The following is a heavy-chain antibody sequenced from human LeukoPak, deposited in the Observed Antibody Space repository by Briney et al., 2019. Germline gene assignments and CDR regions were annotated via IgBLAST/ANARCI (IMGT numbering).Heavy chain of an antibody. V-gene: IGHV3-13*04. CDR1: GFTFSSYD. Sequence: GGSLRLSCAASGFTFSSYDMHWVRQATGKGLEWVSAIGTAGDTYYPGSMKGRFTISRENAKNSLYLQMNSLRAGDTAVYYCAREVYCGGDCYAGRAYDIWGQGTMVTVSS. J-gene: IGHJ3*02. D-gene: IGHD2-21*02. CDR2: IGTAGDT. CDR3: AREVYCGGDCYAGRAYDI.